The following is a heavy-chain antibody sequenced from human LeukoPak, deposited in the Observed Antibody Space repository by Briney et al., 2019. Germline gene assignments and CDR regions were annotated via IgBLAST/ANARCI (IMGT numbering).Heavy chain of an antibody. D-gene: IGHD6-13*01. CDR1: GFTFSSYW. V-gene: IGHV3-7*01. CDR3: AREAAAGETWFDP. CDR2: IKQDGSEK. J-gene: IGHJ5*02. Sequence: PGGSLRLSCAASGFTFSSYWMSWVRQAPGKGLEGGANIKQDGSEKYYVDSVKGRFTFPRGNATNSLYLQMNSLRAEDTAVYYCAREAAAGETWFDPWGQGTLVTVSS.